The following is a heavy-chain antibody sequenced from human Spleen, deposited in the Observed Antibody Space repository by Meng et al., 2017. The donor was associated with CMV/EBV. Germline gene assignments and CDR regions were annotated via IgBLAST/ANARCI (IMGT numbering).Heavy chain of an antibody. V-gene: IGHV3-30*02. CDR2: IRYDGSNK. CDR3: AKDQMAAVRTQGPFDY. Sequence: QGRLVEVGGGLVQPGGSLELSCEASGFTFRSYGMHWVRQAPGKGLEWVAFIRYDGSNKYYADSVKGRFTISRDNSKNTLYLQMNSLRAEDTAVYYCAKDQMAAVRTQGPFDYWGQGTLVTVSS. CDR1: GFTFRSYG. D-gene: IGHD5-24*01. J-gene: IGHJ4*02.